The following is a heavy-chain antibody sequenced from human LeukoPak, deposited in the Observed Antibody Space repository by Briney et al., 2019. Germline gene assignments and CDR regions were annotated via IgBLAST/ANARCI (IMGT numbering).Heavy chain of an antibody. CDR1: GFSLSNFQ. Sequence: GGSLRLSCVASGFSLSNFQMYWVRQAPGKGLEWVSIISLDGSTEFYADSVKGRFTISRDSASNTLHLEMNNLRTEDTAVYYCMRDYMGWFDPWGQGTLVTVSS. CDR2: ISLDGSTE. J-gene: IGHJ5*02. CDR3: MRDYMGWFDP. V-gene: IGHV3-30-3*01. D-gene: IGHD3-10*01.